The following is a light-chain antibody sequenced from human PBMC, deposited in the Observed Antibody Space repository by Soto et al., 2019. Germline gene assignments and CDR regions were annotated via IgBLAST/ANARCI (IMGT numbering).Light chain of an antibody. CDR2: WAS. CDR1: QSLLAKCNNMNC. J-gene: IGKJ4*01. CDR3: QEYNKWPHPT. V-gene: IGKV4-1*01. Sequence: DIVMTQSPASLAVSLGERATIHCKSSQSLLAKCNNMNCLAWYQHKPGQPPKMLILWASTRESGVPDRFSGSGSGTDFTLTISSLQVEDAAVYYCQEYNKWPHPTFGGGTKVEIK.